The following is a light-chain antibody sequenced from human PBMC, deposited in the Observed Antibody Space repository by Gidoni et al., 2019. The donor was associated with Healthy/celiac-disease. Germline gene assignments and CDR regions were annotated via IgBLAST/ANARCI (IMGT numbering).Light chain of an antibody. V-gene: IGLV1-36*01. Sequence: QSVLTQPPSVSEAPRQRVTISCSGSSSNIGNNAVNWYQQHPGKAPKLLIYYDDLLPSGVSDRFSGSKSGTSASLAISGLQSEDEADYYGAAWDDSLNGWVFGGGTKLTVL. J-gene: IGLJ3*02. CDR2: YDD. CDR3: AAWDDSLNGWV. CDR1: SSNIGNNA.